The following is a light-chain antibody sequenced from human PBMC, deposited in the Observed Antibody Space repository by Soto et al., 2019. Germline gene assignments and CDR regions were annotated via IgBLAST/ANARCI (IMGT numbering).Light chain of an antibody. Sequence: DIQLTQSPSFLSASVGDRVTITCRASQGISSYLAWYQQKPGKAPKFLIYPASTLQSGVPSRFSGSGSGTEFTLTISSLQPEDFATYYCQQLNNYPLTFGGGTKVDIK. CDR1: QGISSY. CDR2: PAS. J-gene: IGKJ4*01. V-gene: IGKV1-9*01. CDR3: QQLNNYPLT.